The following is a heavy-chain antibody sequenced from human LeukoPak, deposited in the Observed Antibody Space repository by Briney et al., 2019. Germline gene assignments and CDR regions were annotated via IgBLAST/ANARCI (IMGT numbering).Heavy chain of an antibody. CDR2: ISYDGSNK. CDR3: AKDRSLPYYDFWSGYYNRMDV. Sequence: GGSLRLSCAASGFTFSSYGMHWVRQAPGKGLEWVAVISYDGSNKYYADSVKGRFTISRDNSKNTLYLQVNSLRAEDTAVYYCAKDRSLPYYDFWSGYYNRMDVWGQGTTVTVSS. D-gene: IGHD3-3*01. J-gene: IGHJ6*02. CDR1: GFTFSSYG. V-gene: IGHV3-30*18.